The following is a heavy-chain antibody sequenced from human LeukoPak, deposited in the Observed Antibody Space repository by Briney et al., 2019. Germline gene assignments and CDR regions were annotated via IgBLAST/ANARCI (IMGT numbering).Heavy chain of an antibody. CDR3: AKVSGYCRATSCPGDH. CDR2: ISDDGYVT. D-gene: IGHD2-2*01. V-gene: IGHV3-48*01. J-gene: IGHJ5*02. CDR1: GFTLSRYP. Sequence: GGSLRLSCAASGFTLSRYPLHWVRQAPGKGLEWVSYISDDGYVTQYADSVKGRFTISRDNAKNTLYLQMTSLRAGDTAVYYCAKVSGYCRATSCPGDHWGQGNLVTVSS.